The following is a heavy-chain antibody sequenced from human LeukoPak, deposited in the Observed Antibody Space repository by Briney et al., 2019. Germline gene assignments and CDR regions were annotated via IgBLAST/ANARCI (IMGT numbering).Heavy chain of an antibody. CDR2: IWYDGSNK. V-gene: IGHV3-33*01. J-gene: IGHJ4*02. CDR1: GFTFSSYG. Sequence: GRSLRLSCAASGFTFSSYGMHWVRQAPGKGLEWVAVIWYDGSNKYYADSVKGRFTISRDNSKNTLYLQMNSLRAEDTAVYYCARERGVVAVTRRPFFDYWGQGTLVTVSS. D-gene: IGHD2-15*01. CDR3: ARERGVVAVTRRPFFDY.